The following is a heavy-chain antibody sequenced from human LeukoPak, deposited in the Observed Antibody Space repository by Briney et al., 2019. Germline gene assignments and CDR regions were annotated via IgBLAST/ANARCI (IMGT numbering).Heavy chain of an antibody. CDR2: IIPIFGTA. J-gene: IGHJ4*02. Sequence: SVKVSCKASGGTFSSYAISWVRQAPGQGLEWMGGIIPIFGTANYAQKFQGRVTITADESTSTAYMELSSLRSEDTAVYYCARVCSSTSCYSGFDYWGQGTLVTVSS. CDR3: ARVCSSTSCYSGFDY. CDR1: GGTFSSYA. V-gene: IGHV1-69*13. D-gene: IGHD2-2*01.